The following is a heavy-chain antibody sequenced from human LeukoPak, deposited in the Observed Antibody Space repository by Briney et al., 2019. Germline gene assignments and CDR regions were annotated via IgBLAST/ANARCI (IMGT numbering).Heavy chain of an antibody. V-gene: IGHV3-30-3*01. CDR1: RFTLSSYA. CDR2: ISYDGSNK. Sequence: GGSLRLSCAASRFTLSSYALHWVRQAPGKGLEWVALISYDGSNKYYADSVKGRFTISRDNSKNTLYLQMNSLRADGTAVYYCARDKNGGAFDYCGQGTLVTVSS. J-gene: IGHJ4*02. D-gene: IGHD3-10*01. CDR3: ARDKNGGAFDY.